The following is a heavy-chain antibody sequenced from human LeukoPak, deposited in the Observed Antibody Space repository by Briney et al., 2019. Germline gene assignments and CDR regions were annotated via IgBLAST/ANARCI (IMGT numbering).Heavy chain of an antibody. D-gene: IGHD2-21*02. J-gene: IGHJ4*02. CDR1: GYTFTSYY. V-gene: IGHV1-46*01. CDR3: ARGGSGDYAAPFDY. Sequence: ASVQVSCKASGYTFTSYYLHWVRQAPGQGLEWLGIINPSGGSTSYAPKFQGRVTMTRDTSTSAVYKELSSLRSEDTAVYYCARGGSGDYAAPFDYWGQGTLVTVSS. CDR2: INPSGGST.